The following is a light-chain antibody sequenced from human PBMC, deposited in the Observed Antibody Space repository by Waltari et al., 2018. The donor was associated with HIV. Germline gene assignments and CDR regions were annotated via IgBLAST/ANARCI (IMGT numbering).Light chain of an antibody. V-gene: IGKV3-15*01. CDR2: VAS. J-gene: IGKJ4*02. CDR1: QNRKNT. Sequence: EIVLTQSPDTLSVAPGERGTLSCRASQNRKNTLAWYQLKPGQSPRLLISVASTRATGIPARFSGSGSGTDFTLNIGTLQSEDFAVYFCKQYNKWPRTFGRGTKVEIK. CDR3: KQYNKWPRT.